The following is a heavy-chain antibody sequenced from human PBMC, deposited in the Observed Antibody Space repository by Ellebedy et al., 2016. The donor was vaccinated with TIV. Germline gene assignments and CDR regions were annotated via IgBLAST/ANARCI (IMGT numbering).Heavy chain of an antibody. V-gene: IGHV3-64*04. J-gene: IGHJ5*02. CDR3: VRDVNWNFGDT. CDR1: GFTFSSYV. D-gene: IGHD1-7*01. CDR2: ISSNGGST. Sequence: GESLKISCSASGFTFSSYVMHWVRQAPGKGLEYVSAISSNGGSTYYADSVKGRFTISRDNSKNTLFLQMNSLRVEDTAVYFCVRDVNWNFGDTWGRGTLVTVAS.